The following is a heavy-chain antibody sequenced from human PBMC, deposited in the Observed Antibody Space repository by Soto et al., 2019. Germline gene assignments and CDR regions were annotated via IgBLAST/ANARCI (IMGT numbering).Heavy chain of an antibody. CDR2: FDPEDGET. CDR3: ATDPFYYDDTTGYYYMDV. D-gene: IGHD3-22*01. Sequence: ASVKVSCKVSGHSLTELSMHWVRQAPGKGLEWMGGFDPEDGETIYAQKFQGRVTMTEDTSTDTAYMELSSLRSEDTAVYYCATDPFYYDDTTGYYYMDVWGQGTTFTVSS. V-gene: IGHV1-24*01. J-gene: IGHJ6*02. CDR1: GHSLTELS.